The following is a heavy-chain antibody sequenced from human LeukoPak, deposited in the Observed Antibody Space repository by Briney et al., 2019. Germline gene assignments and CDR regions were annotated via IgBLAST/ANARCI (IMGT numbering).Heavy chain of an antibody. CDR2: IYYSGST. CDR3: AKGRWNGMDV. D-gene: IGHD4-23*01. Sequence: SGALSLTCTVSGVSISSYYWSWIRQPPGKGLKWIGSIYYSGSTNYNPSLKSRVTISIDTSKNHVSLKLNSVTAADAAVYFCAKGRWNGMDVWGRGTTVTVSS. J-gene: IGHJ6*02. CDR1: GVSISSYY. V-gene: IGHV4-59*01.